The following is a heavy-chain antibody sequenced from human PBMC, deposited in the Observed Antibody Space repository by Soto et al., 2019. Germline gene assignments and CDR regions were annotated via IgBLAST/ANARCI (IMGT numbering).Heavy chain of an antibody. J-gene: IGHJ4*02. CDR2: ITASGGNT. D-gene: IGHD3-9*01. Sequence: EVQLLESGGGLVQPGGSLRLSCAASGFTFNSYAMNWVRQAPGKGLEWVSGITASGGNTFYADSVKGRFTISRDNSKDTLYLQMNSLRVDDTAVYHCAKGGGYDWLLRGGFGYWGQGTLVTVPS. CDR1: GFTFNSYA. CDR3: AKGGGYDWLLRGGFGY. V-gene: IGHV3-23*01.